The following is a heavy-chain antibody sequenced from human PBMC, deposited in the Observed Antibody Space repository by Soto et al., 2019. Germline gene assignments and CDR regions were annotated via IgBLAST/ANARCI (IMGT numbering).Heavy chain of an antibody. CDR3: ARVGGLSGPHGMDV. CDR1: GGSISSGDYY. D-gene: IGHD3-16*01. V-gene: IGHV4-30-4*01. CDR2: IYYSGST. Sequence: SETLSLTCTVSGGSISSGDYYWSWIRQPPGKGLEWIGYIYYSGSTYYNPSLKSRVTISVDTSKNQFSLKLSSVTAADTAVCYCARVGGLSGPHGMDVWGQGTTVTVSS. J-gene: IGHJ6*02.